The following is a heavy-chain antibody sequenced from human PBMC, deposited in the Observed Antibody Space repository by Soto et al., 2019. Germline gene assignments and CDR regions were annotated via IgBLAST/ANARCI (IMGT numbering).Heavy chain of an antibody. CDR2: IGTAGDT. V-gene: IGHV3-13*01. J-gene: IGHJ6*03. CDR1: GFTFSSYD. Sequence: GGSLRLSCAASGFTFSSYDMHWVRQATGKGLEWVSAIGTAGDTYYPGSVKGRFTISRENAKNSLYLQMNSLRAGDTAVYYCARGDSSSWYLQGYMDVWGKGTTVTVSS. CDR3: ARGDSSSWYLQGYMDV. D-gene: IGHD6-13*01.